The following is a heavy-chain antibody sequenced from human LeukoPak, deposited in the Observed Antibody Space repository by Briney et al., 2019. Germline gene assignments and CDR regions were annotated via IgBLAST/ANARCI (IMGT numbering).Heavy chain of an antibody. D-gene: IGHD4-23*01. J-gene: IGHJ4*02. Sequence: PSETLSLTCTVSGGSTSSSDYYWGWIRQPPGKGLEWIGSIYYSRSTHYNPSLKSRLTISVETSKNQFSLKLSSVTAADTAIYYCARNATTVDDIRTFDYWGQGTLVTVSS. CDR2: IYYSRST. V-gene: IGHV4-39*01. CDR3: ARNATTVDDIRTFDY. CDR1: GGSTSSSDYY.